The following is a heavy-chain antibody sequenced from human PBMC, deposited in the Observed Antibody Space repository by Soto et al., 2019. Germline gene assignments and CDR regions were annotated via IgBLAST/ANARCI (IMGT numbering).Heavy chain of an antibody. V-gene: IGHV3-48*01. D-gene: IGHD2-2*01. CDR2: ISTSSSTI. CDR3: ARDYCSSTSCYDC. J-gene: IGHJ4*02. Sequence: PGGSLRLSCAASGFTFSSYSMNWVRQAPGKGLEWVSYISTSSSTIYYADSVKGRFTISRDNAKNSLYLQMNSLRAEDTAVYYCARDYCSSTSCYDCWGQGTLVTVSS. CDR1: GFTFSSYS.